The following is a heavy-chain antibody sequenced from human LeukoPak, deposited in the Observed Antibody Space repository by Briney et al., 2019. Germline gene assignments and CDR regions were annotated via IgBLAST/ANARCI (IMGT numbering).Heavy chain of an antibody. CDR2: IHNDGTMG. V-gene: IGHV3-30*02. J-gene: IGHJ6*04. Sequence: GGSLRLSCATSGFTFSRLGMQWVRQAPGKGLERVAVIHNDGTMGQYADSVKGRFTISKDFSRNTLHLQMHSLRDDDTAVYYCAKEGDEFRGYLDVWGKGTTVTVSS. CDR1: GFTFSRLG. CDR3: AKEGDEFRGYLDV. D-gene: IGHD5-12*01.